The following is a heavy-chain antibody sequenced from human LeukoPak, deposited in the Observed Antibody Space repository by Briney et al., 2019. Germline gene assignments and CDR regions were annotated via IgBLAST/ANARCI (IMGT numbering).Heavy chain of an antibody. J-gene: IGHJ3*02. D-gene: IGHD3-9*01. CDR1: GGSISSYY. V-gene: IGHV4-59*01. Sequence: PSGALSLTCTVSGGSISSYYWSWIRQPPGKGLEWIGYIYYSGSTNYNPSLKSRVTISVDTSKKQFSLKLSSVTAADTAVYYCARDHRSIQYYDILTGYYRDDAFAIWSHGTMVTVSS. CDR3: ARDHRSIQYYDILTGYYRDDAFAI. CDR2: IYYSGST.